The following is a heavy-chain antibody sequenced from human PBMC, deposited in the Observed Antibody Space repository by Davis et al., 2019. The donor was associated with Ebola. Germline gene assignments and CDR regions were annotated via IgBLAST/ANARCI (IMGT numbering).Heavy chain of an antibody. V-gene: IGHV1-2*02. CDR3: ARVYYDSSGRGNWFDP. J-gene: IGHJ5*02. CDR1: GYTFTGYY. CDR2: INPNSGGT. Sequence: ASVKVSCKASGYTFTGYYMHWVRQAPGQGLEWMGWINPNSGGTNYAQKFQGRVTMTRDTSISTAYMELSRLRSDDTAVYYCARVYYDSSGRGNWFDPWGQGTLVTVSS. D-gene: IGHD3-22*01.